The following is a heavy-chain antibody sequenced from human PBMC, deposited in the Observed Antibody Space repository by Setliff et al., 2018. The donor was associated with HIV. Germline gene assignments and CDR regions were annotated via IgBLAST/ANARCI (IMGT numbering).Heavy chain of an antibody. D-gene: IGHD1-26*01. CDR1: GGSFSGYY. V-gene: IGHV4-34*01. Sequence: SETLSLTCAVYGGSFSGYYLSWIRQPPGKGLEWIGEINHSGSTNYNPSLKSRVTISVDTSKNQFSLKLSSVTAADTAVYYCARGELLYYYYYGMDVWGQGTTVTVSS. CDR2: INHSGST. J-gene: IGHJ6*02. CDR3: ARGELLYYYYYGMDV.